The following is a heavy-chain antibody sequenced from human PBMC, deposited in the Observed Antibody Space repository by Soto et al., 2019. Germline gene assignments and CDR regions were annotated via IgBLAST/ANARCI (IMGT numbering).Heavy chain of an antibody. J-gene: IGHJ5*02. CDR3: ARRSQQQLVRGVNWFDP. D-gene: IGHD6-13*01. V-gene: IGHV4-34*01. Sequence: PSETLSLTCAVYGGSFSCYYWIWIRQPPGKGLEWIGEINHSGSTNYNPSLKSRVTISVDTSKNQFSLKLSSVTAADTAVCYCARRSQQQLVRGVNWFDPWGQGTLVTVSS. CDR1: GGSFSCYY. CDR2: INHSGST.